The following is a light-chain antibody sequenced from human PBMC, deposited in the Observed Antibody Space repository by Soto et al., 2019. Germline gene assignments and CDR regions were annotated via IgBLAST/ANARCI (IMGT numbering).Light chain of an antibody. V-gene: IGKV3-20*01. Sequence: EIVLTQSPATLSLSPGGRATLSFRASQSVSTFLAWYQLKPGQAPRLLIYDASNRASGIPARFSGSGSGTDFTLTISRLEPEDFAVYYCHQYGGSPRTFGQGTKVDI. CDR2: DAS. CDR3: HQYGGSPRT. J-gene: IGKJ1*01. CDR1: QSVSTF.